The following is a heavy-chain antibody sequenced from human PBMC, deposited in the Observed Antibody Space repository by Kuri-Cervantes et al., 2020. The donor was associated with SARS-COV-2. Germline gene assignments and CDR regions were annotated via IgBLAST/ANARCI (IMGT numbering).Heavy chain of an antibody. CDR1: GYTFTGYY. CDR3: ARRLGSYYAFDI. CDR2: INPNSGGT. J-gene: IGHJ3*02. V-gene: IGHV1-2*02. Sequence: ASVKVSFKASGYTFTGYYMHWVRQAPGQGLEWMGWINPNSGGTNYAQKFQGRVTMTRDTSISTAYMELSRLRAEDTAVYYCARRLGSYYAFDIWGQGTMVTVSS. D-gene: IGHD1-26*01.